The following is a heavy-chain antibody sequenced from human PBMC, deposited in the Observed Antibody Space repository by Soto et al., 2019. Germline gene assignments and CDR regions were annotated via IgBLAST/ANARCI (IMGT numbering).Heavy chain of an antibody. J-gene: IGHJ6*03. D-gene: IGHD3-9*01. Sequence: GGSLRLSCAASGFTFSNAWMSWVRQAPGKGLEWVSAIGGSGGSTYYADSVKGRFTISRDNSKNTLYLQMNSLRAEDTAVYYCAKYTDYDILTGPYYYYYYMDVWGKGTTVTVSS. V-gene: IGHV3-23*01. CDR3: AKYTDYDILTGPYYYYYYMDV. CDR2: IGGSGGST. CDR1: GFTFSNAW.